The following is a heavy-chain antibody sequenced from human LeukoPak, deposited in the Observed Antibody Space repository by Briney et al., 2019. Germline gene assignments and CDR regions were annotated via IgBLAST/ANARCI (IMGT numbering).Heavy chain of an antibody. V-gene: IGHV1-2*02. CDR1: GHTFTDYY. Sequence: EASVKVSCKASGHTFTDYYMHWVRQAPGQGLEWMGCINPNTGGTNYAQRFQGRVTMTRDTSISTAYMELSRLRSDDTAVYYCARPTATVTTSLKFWGQGNLVTVSS. CDR2: INPNTGGT. J-gene: IGHJ4*02. D-gene: IGHD4-17*01. CDR3: ARPTATVTTSLKF.